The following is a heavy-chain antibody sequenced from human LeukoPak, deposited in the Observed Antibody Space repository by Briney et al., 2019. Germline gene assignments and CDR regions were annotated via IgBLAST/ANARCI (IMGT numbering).Heavy chain of an antibody. CDR2: ISAYNGNT. CDR3: ARAPGIAVAGIYYYYMDV. Sequence: ASVKVSCKASGYTFTSYGISWVRQAPGQGLEWMGWISAYNGNTNYAQKLQGRVTMTTDTSTSTAYMELRSLRSDDTAVYYCARAPGIAVAGIYYYYMDVWGKGTTVTVSS. D-gene: IGHD6-19*01. V-gene: IGHV1-18*01. J-gene: IGHJ6*03. CDR1: GYTFTSYG.